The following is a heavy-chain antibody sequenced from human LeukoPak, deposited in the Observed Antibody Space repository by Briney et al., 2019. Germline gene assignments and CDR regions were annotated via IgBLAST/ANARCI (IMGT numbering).Heavy chain of an antibody. J-gene: IGHJ4*02. CDR2: IRYDGSNK. CDR1: GFTFSSYE. Sequence: GGSLRLSCAASGFTFSSYEMNWVRQAPGKGLEWVAFIRYDGSNKYYADSVKGRFTISRDNSKNTLYLQMNSLRAEDTAVYYCAKDPRRYSRTGGYFDYWGQGTLVTVSS. D-gene: IGHD6-13*01. V-gene: IGHV3-30*02. CDR3: AKDPRRYSRTGGYFDY.